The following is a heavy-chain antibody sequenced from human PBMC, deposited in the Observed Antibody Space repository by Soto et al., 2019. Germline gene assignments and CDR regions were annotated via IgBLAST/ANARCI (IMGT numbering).Heavy chain of an antibody. Sequence: GASVKVSCKASGYTFNGYYMHWVRQAPGQGLEGKGWINPNIGGTNYAQKFQGWVTMTRDTSISTAYMELSRLRSDDTAVYYCARDRSGSYYVFDYWGQGTLVTVSS. CDR1: GYTFNGYY. CDR3: ARDRSGSYYVFDY. V-gene: IGHV1-2*04. D-gene: IGHD1-26*01. CDR2: INPNIGGT. J-gene: IGHJ4*02.